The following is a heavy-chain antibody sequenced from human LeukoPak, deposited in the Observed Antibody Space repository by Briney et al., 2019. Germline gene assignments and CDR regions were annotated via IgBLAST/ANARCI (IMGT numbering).Heavy chain of an antibody. Sequence: ASVKVSCKASGGTFSSYAISWVRQAPGQGLELMGGIIPIFGTANYAQKFQGRVTITADESTSTAYMELSSLRSEDTAVYYCARIGGDCYSCYFDYWGQGTLVTVSS. CDR2: IIPIFGTA. CDR1: GGTFSSYA. CDR3: ARIGGDCYSCYFDY. V-gene: IGHV1-69*13. J-gene: IGHJ4*02. D-gene: IGHD2-21*01.